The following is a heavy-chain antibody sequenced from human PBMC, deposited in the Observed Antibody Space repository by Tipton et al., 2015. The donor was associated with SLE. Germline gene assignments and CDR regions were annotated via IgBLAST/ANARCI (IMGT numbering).Heavy chain of an antibody. V-gene: IGHV3-9*01. CDR1: GFTFDDYA. J-gene: IGHJ4*02. CDR2: ITGNSDNT. Sequence: RSLRLSCAASGFTFDDYAMHWVRQVPGKGLEWVSCITGNSDNTDYADPVKGRSTISRDNAKNSLYLQMNNLRPEDTAIYYCAGRMPGFGYGPFDYWGQGTLVTVSA. D-gene: IGHD5-18*01. CDR3: AGRMPGFGYGPFDY.